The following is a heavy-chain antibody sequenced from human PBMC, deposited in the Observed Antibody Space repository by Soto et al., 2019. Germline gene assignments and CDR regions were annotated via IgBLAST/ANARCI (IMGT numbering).Heavy chain of an antibody. V-gene: IGHV3-23*01. J-gene: IGHJ4*02. CDR2: ISGGGDTT. D-gene: IGHD3-10*01. CDR3: AKGRGGSGSLTPRVDF. Sequence: EVQLLESGGGLVQPGGSLRLSWAASGFTFNNYAMTWVRQAPGKGLEWVSAISGGGDTTSYADSVTGRFTVSRDGSKNTLYLQMSSLRAEDTALYYCAKGRGGSGSLTPRVDFWGQGTLVTVSS. CDR1: GFTFNNYA.